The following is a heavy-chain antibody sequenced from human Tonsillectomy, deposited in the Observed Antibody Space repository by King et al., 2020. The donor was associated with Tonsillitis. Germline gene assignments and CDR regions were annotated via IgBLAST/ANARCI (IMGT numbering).Heavy chain of an antibody. Sequence: VQLVESGGGLVQPGRSLRLSCTTSGFTFGDYSMSWVRQAPGKGLEWVGFIRSKAYGGTTEYAASVKGRFTISRDDSKSIAYLQMNSLKTEDTAVYYCTRDRWLSSSRNYYYYCYYMDVWGKGTTVTVSS. CDR1: GFTFGDYS. CDR3: TRDRWLSSSRNYYYYCYYMDV. J-gene: IGHJ6*03. CDR2: IRSKAYGGTT. D-gene: IGHD6-6*01. V-gene: IGHV3-49*04.